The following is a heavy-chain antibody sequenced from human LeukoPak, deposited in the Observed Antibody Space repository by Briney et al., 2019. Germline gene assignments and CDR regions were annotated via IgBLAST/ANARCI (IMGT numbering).Heavy chain of an antibody. V-gene: IGHV3-30*04. Sequence: GGSLRLSCAASGFTFSSYAMHWVRQAPGKGLEWVAVISYDGSNKYYADSVKGRFTISRDNSKNTLYLQMNSLRAEDTAVYYCARAHSGSWFYYYGMDVWGQGTTVTVSS. D-gene: IGHD6-13*01. J-gene: IGHJ6*02. CDR3: ARAHSGSWFYYYGMDV. CDR1: GFTFSSYA. CDR2: ISYDGSNK.